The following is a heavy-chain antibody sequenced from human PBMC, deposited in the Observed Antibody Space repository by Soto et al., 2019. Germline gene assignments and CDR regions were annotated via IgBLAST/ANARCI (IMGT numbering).Heavy chain of an antibody. CDR1: GGSISSGGYY. CDR3: ARGSGYSYGRYYFDY. J-gene: IGHJ4*02. V-gene: IGHV4-31*03. D-gene: IGHD5-18*01. CDR2: IYYSGST. Sequence: SETLSLTCTVSGGSISSGGYYWSWIRQHPGKGLEWIGYIYYSGSTYYNPSLKSRVTISVDTSKNQFSLKLSSVTAADTAVYYCARGSGYSYGRYYFDYWGQGTLVTVSS.